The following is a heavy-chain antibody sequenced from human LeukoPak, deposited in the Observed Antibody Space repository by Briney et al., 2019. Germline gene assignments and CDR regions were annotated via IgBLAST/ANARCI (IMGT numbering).Heavy chain of an antibody. CDR3: ARQYCGGDCYSPVWYFDL. CDR2: IYTSGST. Sequence: PSETLSLTCTVSGGSISSYYWGWIRQPPGKGLEWTGYIYTSGSTNYNPSLKSRVTISVDTSKNQFSLKLSSVTAADTAVYYCARQYCGGDCYSPVWYFDLWGRGTLVTVSS. D-gene: IGHD2-21*02. V-gene: IGHV4-4*09. J-gene: IGHJ2*01. CDR1: GGSISSYY.